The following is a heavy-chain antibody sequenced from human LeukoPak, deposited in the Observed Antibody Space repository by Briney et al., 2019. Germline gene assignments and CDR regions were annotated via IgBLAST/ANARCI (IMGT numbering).Heavy chain of an antibody. CDR1: GFTFSSYA. CDR2: ISYDGSNK. CDR3: ARPLRDYYYGMDV. Sequence: GRSLRLSCAASGFTFSSYAMHWVRQAPGKGLEWVAVISYDGSNKYYADSVKGRFTISRDNSKNTLYLQMNNLRAEDTAVYYCARPLRDYYYGMDVWGQGTTVTVSS. J-gene: IGHJ6*02. V-gene: IGHV3-30-3*01.